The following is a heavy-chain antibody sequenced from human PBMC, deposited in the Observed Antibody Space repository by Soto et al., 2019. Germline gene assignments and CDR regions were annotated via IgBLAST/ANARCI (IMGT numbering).Heavy chain of an antibody. CDR1: GGSISSGGYY. J-gene: IGHJ4*02. D-gene: IGHD6-19*01. Sequence: LSLTFTVSGGSISSGGYYWSWIRQHPGKGLEWIGYIYYSGCTYYNPSLKSRVTISVDTSKNQFSLKLSSVTAADTAVYYCARYFVAGSPITFDYWGQGTLVTVSS. V-gene: IGHV4-31*03. CDR2: IYYSGCT. CDR3: ARYFVAGSPITFDY.